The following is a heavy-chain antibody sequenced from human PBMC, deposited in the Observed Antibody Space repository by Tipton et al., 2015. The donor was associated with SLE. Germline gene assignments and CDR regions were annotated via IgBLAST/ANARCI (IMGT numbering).Heavy chain of an antibody. CDR1: GASVSQHY. CDR2: ISSRGPT. D-gene: IGHD4-17*01. V-gene: IGHV4-59*02. Sequence: TLSLTCTVSGASVSQHYWCWVRQSPGKELEWIGYISSRGPTNFSPSLRGRVVISRDTSKNQFSLKLTSVTAADTAVYYCAPLPPPEGYGDYAFDDPWGQGTLVTVSS. CDR3: APLPPPEGYGDYAFDDP. J-gene: IGHJ5*02.